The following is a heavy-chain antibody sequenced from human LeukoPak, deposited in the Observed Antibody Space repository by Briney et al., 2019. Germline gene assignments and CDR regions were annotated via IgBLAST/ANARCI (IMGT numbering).Heavy chain of an antibody. CDR1: AYTFSDDY. J-gene: IGHJ4*02. V-gene: IGHV3-11*05. CDR3: ARGDYGGDYFDY. Sequence: GGSLGISWEVSAYTFSDDYMSWSRQAPGQGQDPVSYISSGSTYTNYADSVEGRFTISRDNAKNSLYLQMNSLRAEDTAVYYCARGDYGGDYFDYWGQGSLVTVSS. CDR2: ISSGSTYT. D-gene: IGHD4-23*01.